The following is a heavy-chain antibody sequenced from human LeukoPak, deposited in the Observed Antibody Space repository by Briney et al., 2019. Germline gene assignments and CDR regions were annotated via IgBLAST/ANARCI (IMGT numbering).Heavy chain of an antibody. Sequence: ASVKVSCKASGYTFTSYYMHWVRQARGQGLEWMGIINPSGGSTSYAQKFQGRVTMTRDTSTSTVYMELSSLRSEDTAVYYCARESALCERDCGWLQSVDYWGQGTLVTVSS. CDR2: INPSGGST. J-gene: IGHJ4*02. V-gene: IGHV1-46*01. CDR1: GYTFTSYY. CDR3: ARESALCERDCGWLQSVDY. D-gene: IGHD5-24*01.